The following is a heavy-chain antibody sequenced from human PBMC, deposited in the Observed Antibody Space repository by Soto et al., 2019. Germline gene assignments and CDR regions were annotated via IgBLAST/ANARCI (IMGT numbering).Heavy chain of an antibody. J-gene: IGHJ6*02. D-gene: IGHD2-8*01. Sequence: QGRLVQSGGEVKKPGASVKVSCKASGYTFTRYGISWVRQAPGQGLEWMGWISGYNGDTKYAQKFQGRVTMTVDTSTTTANMKLRSLTSDDRAVYYCAKNGQPPYYYYGMDVWGQGTTVTVSS. CDR3: AKNGQPPYYYYGMDV. CDR2: ISGYNGDT. CDR1: GYTFTRYG. V-gene: IGHV1-18*01.